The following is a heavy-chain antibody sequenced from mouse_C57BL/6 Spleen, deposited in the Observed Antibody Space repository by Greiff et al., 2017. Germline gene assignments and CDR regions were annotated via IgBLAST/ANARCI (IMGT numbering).Heavy chain of an antibody. V-gene: IGHV1-63*01. Sequence: QVQLQQSGAELVRPGTSVKMSCKASGYTFTNYWIGWAKQRPGHGLEWIGDIYPGGGYTNYHEKFKGKATLTADKSSSTAYMQLSSLTSEDSASCYCARGDYYGSSYVGFAYWGQGTLVTVSA. CDR3: ARGDYYGSSYVGFAY. CDR2: IYPGGGYT. CDR1: GYTFTNYW. D-gene: IGHD1-1*01. J-gene: IGHJ3*01.